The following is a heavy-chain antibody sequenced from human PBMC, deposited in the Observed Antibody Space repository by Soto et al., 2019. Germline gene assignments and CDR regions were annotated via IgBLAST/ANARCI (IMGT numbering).Heavy chain of an antibody. V-gene: IGHV4-30-2*01. J-gene: IGHJ3*02. CDR1: GGSISSGGYS. Sequence: QLQLQESGSGLVKPSQTLSLTCAVSGGSISSGGYSWSWIRQPPGKGLEGIGYIYHSGSTYYNPSLKSRVTISVDRSKNQFSLKLSSVTAADTAVYYCARATYYYDSSGYYYAFDIWGQGTMVTVSS. D-gene: IGHD3-22*01. CDR2: IYHSGST. CDR3: ARATYYYDSSGYYYAFDI.